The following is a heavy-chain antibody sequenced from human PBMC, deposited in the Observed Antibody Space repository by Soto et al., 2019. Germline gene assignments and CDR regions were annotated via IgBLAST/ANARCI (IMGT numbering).Heavy chain of an antibody. CDR3: AIGIEAAAGDDAFDI. CDR2: ISAYNGNT. V-gene: IGHV1-18*01. J-gene: IGHJ3*02. CDR1: GYTFTSYG. Sequence: GASVKVSCKASGYTFTSYGISWLRQAPGQGLEWMGWISAYNGNTNYAQKLQGRVTMTTDTSTSTAYMELRSLRSDDTAVYYCAIGIEAAAGDDAFDIWGQGTMVTVSS. D-gene: IGHD6-13*01.